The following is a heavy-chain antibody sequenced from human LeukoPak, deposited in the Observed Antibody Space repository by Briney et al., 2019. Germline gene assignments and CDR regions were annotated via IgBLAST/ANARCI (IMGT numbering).Heavy chain of an antibody. J-gene: IGHJ4*02. CDR2: IYYSGST. Sequence: PAETLSLTCTVSGGSISSSSYYWGWIRQPPGKGLEWIGNIYYSGSTYYNPSLKSRVTISVDTSKNQFSLKLSSVTAADTAVYYCARYGPIVRASPLDYWGQGTLVTVSS. D-gene: IGHD1-26*01. CDR3: ARYGPIVRASPLDY. V-gene: IGHV4-39*01. CDR1: GGSISSSSYY.